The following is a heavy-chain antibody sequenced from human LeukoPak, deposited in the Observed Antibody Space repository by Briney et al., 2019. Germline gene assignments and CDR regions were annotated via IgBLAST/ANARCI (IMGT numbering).Heavy chain of an antibody. CDR2: IYTSGST. Sequence: PSETLSLTCTVSGGSISSYYWSWIRKPAGQGLERIGRIYTSGSTNYNPSLKSRVTMSVDTPKNQFSLKLSSVTAADTAVYYCASSSSWYRRAFDYWGQGTLVTVSS. J-gene: IGHJ4*02. CDR1: GGSISSYY. CDR3: ASSSSWYRRAFDY. V-gene: IGHV4-4*07. D-gene: IGHD6-13*01.